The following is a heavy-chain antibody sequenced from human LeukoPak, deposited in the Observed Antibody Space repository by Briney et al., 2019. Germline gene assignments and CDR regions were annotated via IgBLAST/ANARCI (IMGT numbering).Heavy chain of an antibody. CDR2: IYTSGGT. J-gene: IGHJ5*02. D-gene: IGHD4-11*01. V-gene: IGHV4-4*07. CDR1: GGSISSYY. Sequence: SETLSLTCTVSGGSISSYYWSWIRQPAGKGLEWIGRIYTSGGTNYNPSLKSRVTMSVDTSKNQFSLKLSSVTAADTAVYYCARGQILTTVTDNWFDPWGQGTLVTVSS. CDR3: ARGQILTTVTDNWFDP.